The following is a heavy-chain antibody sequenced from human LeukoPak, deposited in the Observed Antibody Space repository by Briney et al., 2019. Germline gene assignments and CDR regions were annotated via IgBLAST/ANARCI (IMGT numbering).Heavy chain of an antibody. CDR1: GFTFNDYY. D-gene: IGHD3-10*01. V-gene: IGHV3-11*06. CDR3: ARDPTMVRVSDTINWFDP. J-gene: IGHJ5*02. Sequence: GGSLRLSCAASGFTFNDYYMSWIRQAPGKGLEWVSYISSSSSYTNYADSVKGRFTISRDNAKNSLYLQMNSLRAEDTAVYYCARDPTMVRVSDTINWFDPWGQGTLVTVSS. CDR2: ISSSSSYT.